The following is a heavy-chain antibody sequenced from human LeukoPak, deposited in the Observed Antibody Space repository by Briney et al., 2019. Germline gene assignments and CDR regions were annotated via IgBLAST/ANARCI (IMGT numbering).Heavy chain of an antibody. J-gene: IGHJ4*02. D-gene: IGHD4-11*01. Sequence: ASVKVSCKTSGYTFTSHGISWVRRAPGQGLEWMGWISTSKGDTNYAQKFKGRLTMTTDRSTYTAYMELRSLSSDDTAVYYCARDWPTVITDYWGQGTLVTVSS. CDR3: ARDWPTVITDY. V-gene: IGHV1-18*01. CDR2: ISTSKGDT. CDR1: GYTFTSHG.